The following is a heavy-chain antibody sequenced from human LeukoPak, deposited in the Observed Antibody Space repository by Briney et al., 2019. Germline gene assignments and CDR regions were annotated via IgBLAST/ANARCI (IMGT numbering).Heavy chain of an antibody. CDR1: GFTFSSYS. V-gene: IGHV3-21*01. D-gene: IGHD3-10*01. Sequence: GGSLRLSCAASGFTFSSYSMNWVRQAPGEGLEWVSSISSSGGYINYADSVNGRFTISSNNSKTTLDLQMNSLRAEDTAVYYCAREFVTMGRGVGVRAFDPWGQGTLVTVSS. CDR3: AREFVTMGRGVGVRAFDP. J-gene: IGHJ5*02. CDR2: ISSSGGYI.